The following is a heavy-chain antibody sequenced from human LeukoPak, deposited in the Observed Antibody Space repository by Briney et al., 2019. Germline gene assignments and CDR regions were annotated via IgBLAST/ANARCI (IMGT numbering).Heavy chain of an antibody. J-gene: IGHJ5*02. V-gene: IGHV4-59*12. CDR2: IYYSGST. D-gene: IGHD3-10*01. Sequence: SETLSLTCTVSGASISNYYWSWIRQPPGKGLEWIGYIYYSGSTNYNPSLKSRVTMSIDTSKNQFSLKLTSVTAADTAVYYCARGFGHPWGQGTLVTVSS. CDR1: GASISNYY. CDR3: ARGFGHP.